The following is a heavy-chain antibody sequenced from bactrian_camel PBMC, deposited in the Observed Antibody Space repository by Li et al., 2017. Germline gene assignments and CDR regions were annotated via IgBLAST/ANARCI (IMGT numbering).Heavy chain of an antibody. Sequence: HVQLVESGGGLVEPGGSLRLSCVASGYTFGRMCMGWFRQVPGKERERVACILNGGGSGRAYYADSVKGRFSISQDSGKNTVSLQMDSSKPEDSAMYYCASGFVSDLISCARDPWAPSYWGQGTQVTVS. CDR3: ASGFVSDLISCARDPWAPSY. CDR2: ILNGGGSGRA. J-gene: IGHJ4*01. V-gene: IGHV3S60*01. CDR1: GYTFGRMC. D-gene: IGHD7*01.